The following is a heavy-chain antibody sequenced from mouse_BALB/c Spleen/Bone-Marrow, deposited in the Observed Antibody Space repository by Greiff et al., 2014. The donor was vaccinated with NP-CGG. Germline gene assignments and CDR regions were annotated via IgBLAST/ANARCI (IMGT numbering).Heavy chain of an antibody. CDR3: ARGGGMDY. V-gene: IGHV1S56*01. J-gene: IGHJ4*01. Sequence: QVQLQQSGPALVKPGASVKMSCKASGYTFTSYYIHWVKQRPGQGLEWIGWIYPGDGSTKYNEKFKGKTTLTADKSSSTAYMLLSSLTSEDSAIYFCARGGGMDYWGQGTSVTVSS. CDR1: GYTFTSYY. CDR2: IYPGDGST.